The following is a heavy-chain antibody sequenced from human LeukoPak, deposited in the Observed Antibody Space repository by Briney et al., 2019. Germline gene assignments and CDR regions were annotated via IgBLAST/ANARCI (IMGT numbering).Heavy chain of an antibody. Sequence: GSLGLSCAASGFSVSSNYMNWVRQAPGKGLEWVSIIYSGGTTYYADSVKGRFTISRDNSKNTLYLQMNSLRAEDTAVYYCARVLWSGDYPRFDYWGQGTLVTVSS. V-gene: IGHV3-53*01. CDR1: GFSVSSNY. CDR2: IYSGGTT. CDR3: ARVLWSGDYPRFDY. J-gene: IGHJ4*02. D-gene: IGHD4-17*01.